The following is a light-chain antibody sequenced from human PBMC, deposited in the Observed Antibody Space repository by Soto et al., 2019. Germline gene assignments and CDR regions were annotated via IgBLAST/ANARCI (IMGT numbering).Light chain of an antibody. V-gene: IGKV3-15*01. Sequence: EILMTQSPATLSVSPGERATLSCRASQSVSAFLAWYQQKPGQAPRLLIYGASTRATGIPARFSGSGSGTEFTLTISSLQSEDFALYYCQQYHNWPLITFGQGTRLEIK. CDR3: QQYHNWPLIT. J-gene: IGKJ5*01. CDR1: QSVSAF. CDR2: GAS.